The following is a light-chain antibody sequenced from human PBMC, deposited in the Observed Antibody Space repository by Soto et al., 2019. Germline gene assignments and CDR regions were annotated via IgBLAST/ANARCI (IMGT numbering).Light chain of an antibody. CDR2: DAS. CDR1: QSVSSY. J-gene: IGKJ1*01. CDR3: QQRSNWPT. V-gene: IGKV3-11*01. Sequence: EIVLSQSPANMSVSPGERATLSCRASQSVSSYLAWYQQKPGQAPRLLIYDASNRATGIPARFSGSGSGTDFTLTISSLEPEDFAVYYCQQRSNWPTFGQGTKVDIK.